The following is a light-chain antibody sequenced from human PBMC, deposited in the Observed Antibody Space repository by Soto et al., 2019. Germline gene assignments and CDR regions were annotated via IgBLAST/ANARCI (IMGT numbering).Light chain of an antibody. Sequence: QSALTQPGSVSGSPGQSITISCTGTSSDVGLYDYVSWYQQHPGKAPQLMIYAVSNRPSGVSNRFSASKSGNTASLFISGLQAEDEADYYCSSYTSDSAYVFG. CDR1: SSDVGLYDY. CDR3: SSYTSDSAYV. V-gene: IGLV2-14*01. J-gene: IGLJ1*01. CDR2: AVS.